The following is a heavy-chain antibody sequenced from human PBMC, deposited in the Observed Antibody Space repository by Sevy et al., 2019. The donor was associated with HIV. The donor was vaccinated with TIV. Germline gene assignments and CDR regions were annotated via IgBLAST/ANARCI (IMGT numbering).Heavy chain of an antibody. CDR3: ARDQPTDFYYDSSGYYQNTVFDY. CDR2: ISAYNGNT. D-gene: IGHD3-22*01. CDR1: GYTFTSYG. J-gene: IGHJ4*02. V-gene: IGHV1-18*01. Sequence: ASVKVSCKASGYTFTSYGISWVRQAPGQELEWMGWISAYNGNTNYAQKLQGRVTMTTDTSTSTAYMELRSLRSDDTAVYYCARDQPTDFYYDSSGYYQNTVFDYWGQGTLVTVSS.